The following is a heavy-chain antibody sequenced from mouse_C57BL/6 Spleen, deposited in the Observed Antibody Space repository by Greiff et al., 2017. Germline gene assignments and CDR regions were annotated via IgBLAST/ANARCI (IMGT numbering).Heavy chain of an antibody. CDR2: ISSGSSTI. Sequence: EVKVVESGGGLVKPGGSLKLSCAASGFTFSDYGMHWVRQAPEKGLEWVAYISSGSSTIYYADTVKGRFTISRDNAKNTLFLQMTSLRSEDTAMYYCARLGLRAYWGQGTLVTVSA. V-gene: IGHV5-17*01. CDR3: ARLGLRAY. CDR1: GFTFSDYG. J-gene: IGHJ3*01.